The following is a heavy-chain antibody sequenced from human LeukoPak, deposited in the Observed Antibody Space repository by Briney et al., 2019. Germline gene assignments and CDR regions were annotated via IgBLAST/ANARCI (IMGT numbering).Heavy chain of an antibody. D-gene: IGHD2-8*01. CDR2: IHGSGTGT. J-gene: IGHJ5*02. V-gene: IGHV3-23*01. CDR3: VKDLTYGDGRWEFDV. CDR1: GFSVGYYA. Sequence: GGSLRLSCVVSGFSVGYYATAWVRQAPGKGLEWVSGIHGSGTGTFYTDAVQGRFTISKDNSKNIVYLQMNSLRVEDTAIYRCVKDLTYGDGRWEFDVWGQGTLVIVSS.